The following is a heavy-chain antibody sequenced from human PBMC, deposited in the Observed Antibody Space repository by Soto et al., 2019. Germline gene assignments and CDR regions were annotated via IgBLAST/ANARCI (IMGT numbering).Heavy chain of an antibody. D-gene: IGHD2-15*01. CDR3: ARQADPRYCSGGSCPRYFDY. J-gene: IGHJ4*02. V-gene: IGHV5-51*01. Sequence: GESLKISCKGSGYSFTNYWIGGVRQMHGKGLEWMGIIYPSDSNTRYSPSFQGQVTISADKSISTAYLQWSSLEASDTAMYYCARQADPRYCSGGSCPRYFDYWGQGTLVTVSS. CDR2: IYPSDSNT. CDR1: GYSFTNYW.